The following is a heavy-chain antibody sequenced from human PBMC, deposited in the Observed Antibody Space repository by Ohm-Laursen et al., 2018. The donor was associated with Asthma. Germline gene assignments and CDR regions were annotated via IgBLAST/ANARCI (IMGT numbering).Heavy chain of an antibody. CDR1: GFTFSNAW. V-gene: IGHV3-15*01. J-gene: IGHJ4*02. Sequence: GSLRLSCTASGFTFSNAWMSWVRQAPGKGLEWVGRIKSKTDGGTTDYAAPVKGRFTISRDDSKNTLYLQMNSLKTEDTAVYYCTTDLVVVAATGYFDYWGQGTLVTVSS. D-gene: IGHD2-15*01. CDR3: TTDLVVVAATGYFDY. CDR2: IKSKTDGGTT.